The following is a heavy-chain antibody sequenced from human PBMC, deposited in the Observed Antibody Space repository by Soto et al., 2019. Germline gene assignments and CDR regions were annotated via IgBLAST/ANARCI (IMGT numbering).Heavy chain of an antibody. CDR2: ISAYNGNT. CDR1: GYTFTSYG. V-gene: IGHV1-18*01. D-gene: IGHD3-3*01. CDR3: ARALGAYYDFWSGYYSWFDP. J-gene: IGHJ5*02. Sequence: QVQLVQSGAEVKKPGASVKVSCKASGYTFTSYGISWVRQAPGQGLEWMGWISAYNGNTNYAQKLQGRVTMTTDTPTSTAYMELRSLRSDDTAVYYCARALGAYYDFWSGYYSWFDPWGQGTLVTVSS.